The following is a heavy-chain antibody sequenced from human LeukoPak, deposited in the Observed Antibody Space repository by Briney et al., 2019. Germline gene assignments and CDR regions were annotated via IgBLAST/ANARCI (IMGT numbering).Heavy chain of an antibody. J-gene: IGHJ6*02. CDR1: GFTFSSYG. CDR2: IWYDGSNK. CDR3: ARDPGELFVYSYYYGMDV. V-gene: IGHV3-33*01. Sequence: GGSLRLSCAASGFTFSSYGMHWVRQAPGKGLEWVAVIWYDGSNKYYADSVKGRFTISRDNAKNSLYLQMNSLRAEDTAVYYCARDPGELFVYSYYYGMDVWGQGTTVTVSS. D-gene: IGHD3-10*01.